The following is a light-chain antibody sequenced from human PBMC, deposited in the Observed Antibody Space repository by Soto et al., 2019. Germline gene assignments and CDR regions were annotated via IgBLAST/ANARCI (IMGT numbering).Light chain of an antibody. CDR2: GAS. CDR1: QGIRND. Sequence: AIQMTQSPSSLSASVGDRVTITCRASQGIRNDLGWYQQTPGKAPKVLIYGASSLQSGVPSRFRGSGSGTDFTLTISSLQPEDFATYYCLQDYNYPLTFGGGTKVDIK. V-gene: IGKV1-6*01. J-gene: IGKJ4*01. CDR3: LQDYNYPLT.